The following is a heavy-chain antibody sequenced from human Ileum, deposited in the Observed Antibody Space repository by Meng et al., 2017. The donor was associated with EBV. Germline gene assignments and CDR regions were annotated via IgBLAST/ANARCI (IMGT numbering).Heavy chain of an antibody. CDR3: ARDFDSGTGY. Sequence: EGQLVGSGGGLVRPVGSLGLSCAASGFTFSSFWIHWVRQAPGKGLVWVSLISPDGGDTYYADSVKGRFTISRDNAKNSLYLQINSLRAEDTAVYYCARDFDSGTGYWGQGTLVTVSS. CDR2: ISPDGGDT. D-gene: IGHD5-12*01. V-gene: IGHV3-74*01. J-gene: IGHJ4*02. CDR1: GFTFSSFW.